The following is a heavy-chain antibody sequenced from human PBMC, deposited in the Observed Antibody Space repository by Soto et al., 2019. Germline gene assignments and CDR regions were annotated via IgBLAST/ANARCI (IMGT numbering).Heavy chain of an antibody. J-gene: IGHJ4*02. CDR1: GGSTSSYY. Sequence: QVQLQESGPRLVKSSETLSLTCTVSGGSTSSYYWSWIRQPPGKGLEWIGYIYYSGSTNYNPSLKSRLTISVDTSKNQFSLKLSSVTAADTAVYYCARGIQVSSGWPYHFDYWGLGTLVTVSS. D-gene: IGHD6-19*01. CDR2: IYYSGST. V-gene: IGHV4-59*01. CDR3: ARGIQVSSGWPYHFDY.